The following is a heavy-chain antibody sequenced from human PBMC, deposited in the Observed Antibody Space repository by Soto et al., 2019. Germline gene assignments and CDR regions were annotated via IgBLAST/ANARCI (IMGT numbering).Heavy chain of an antibody. J-gene: IGHJ4*02. CDR3: VRTSITSQYGAGYFEY. V-gene: IGHV4-39*01. CDR1: GASISSSSY. Sequence: SETLSLTCTVSGASISSSSYCGWIRHPPGKGLEWSGSISYTGSTYYNPSLKSRVTVSVDTSKNQFSLKLSSVTAADTAVYYCVRTSITSQYGAGYFEYWGQGTLVTVSS. D-gene: IGHD2-2*01. CDR2: ISYTGST.